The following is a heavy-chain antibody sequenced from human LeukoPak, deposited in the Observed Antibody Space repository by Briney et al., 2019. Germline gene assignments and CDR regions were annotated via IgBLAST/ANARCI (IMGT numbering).Heavy chain of an antibody. V-gene: IGHV3-23*01. CDR2: ISGSGGST. CDR3: AKDYYYDSSGYGFPS. CDR1: GFTFSSYA. Sequence: PGGSLRLSCAASGFTFSSYAMSWVRQAPGKGLEWVSAISGSGGSTYYADSVKGRFTISRDNSKNTLYLQMNSLRAEDTAVYYCAKDYYYDSSGYGFPSWGQGTLVTVSS. D-gene: IGHD3-22*01. J-gene: IGHJ4*02.